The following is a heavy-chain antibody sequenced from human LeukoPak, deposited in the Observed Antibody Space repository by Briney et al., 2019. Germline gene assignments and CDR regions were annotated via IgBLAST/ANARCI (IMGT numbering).Heavy chain of an antibody. J-gene: IGHJ4*02. CDR2: IYSSGNT. CDR1: GGSISDFY. D-gene: IGHD6-19*01. V-gene: IGHV4-4*07. CDR3: ARTPIPQYSSGWYTSYYFDY. Sequence: SETLSLTCSVSGGSISDFYWSWIRQPAGKGLEWIGRIYSSGNTNYNPSLKSRVTMSVDTSKNQFSLRLSSVTAADTAVYYCARTPIPQYSSGWYTSYYFDYWGQGTLVTVSS.